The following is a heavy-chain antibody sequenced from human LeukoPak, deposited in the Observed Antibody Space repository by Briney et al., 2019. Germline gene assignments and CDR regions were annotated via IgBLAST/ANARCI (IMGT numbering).Heavy chain of an antibody. CDR1: GYTFTGYY. CDR3: ARDKGIAGSNWFDP. V-gene: IGHV1-2*02. D-gene: IGHD6-13*01. J-gene: IGHJ5*02. Sequence: ASVKVSCKASGYTFTGYYMHWVRQAPGQGLEWMGWISPNSGGTNYAQKFQGRVTMTRDTSISTAYMELSRLRSDDTAVYYCARDKGIAGSNWFDPWGQGTLVTVSS. CDR2: ISPNSGGT.